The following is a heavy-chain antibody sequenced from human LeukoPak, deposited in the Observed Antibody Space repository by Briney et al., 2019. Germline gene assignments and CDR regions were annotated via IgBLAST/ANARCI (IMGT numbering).Heavy chain of an antibody. CDR3: ARDQDVAAAGTWGSIDY. Sequence: PGGSLRLSCAASGFTFSNYGIHWVRQAPGKGLEWVAVISYDATNKYYRDSVKARFTISRDNSKNTLYLQMNSLRVEDTAVYYCARDQDVAAAGTWGSIDYWGQGTLVTVSS. CDR1: GFTFSNYG. V-gene: IGHV3-30*03. J-gene: IGHJ4*02. CDR2: ISYDATNK. D-gene: IGHD6-13*01.